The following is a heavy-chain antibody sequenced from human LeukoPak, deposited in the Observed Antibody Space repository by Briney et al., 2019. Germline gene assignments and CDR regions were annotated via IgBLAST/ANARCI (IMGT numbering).Heavy chain of an antibody. CDR3: AKDPGYVVGALDY. V-gene: IGHV3-23*01. Sequence: GGSLRLSCAASGFTFSSYAMSWVRQAPGKGLEWVSAISGSGGSTYYADSVKGRFTISRDNSENTLYLQMNSLRAEDTAVCYCAKDPGYVVGALDYWGQGTLVTVSS. D-gene: IGHD1-26*01. CDR1: GFTFSSYA. CDR2: ISGSGGST. J-gene: IGHJ4*02.